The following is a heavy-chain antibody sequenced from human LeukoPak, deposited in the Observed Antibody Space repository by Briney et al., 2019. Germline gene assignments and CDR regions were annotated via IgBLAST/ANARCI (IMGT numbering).Heavy chain of an antibody. D-gene: IGHD6-19*01. Sequence: GGSLRLSCAASGFTFSSYWMHWVRQAPGKGLVWVSRINSGGSSTIHADSVKGRFTISRDNAKNTLYLQMNSLRAEDTAVYYCAREVYSSGWSSFDYWGQGTLVTVSS. J-gene: IGHJ4*02. CDR1: GFTFSSYW. V-gene: IGHV3-74*01. CDR2: INSGGSST. CDR3: AREVYSSGWSSFDY.